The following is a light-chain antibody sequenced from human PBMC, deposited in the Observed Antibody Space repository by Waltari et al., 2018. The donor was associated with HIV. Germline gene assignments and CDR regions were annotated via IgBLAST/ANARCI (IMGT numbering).Light chain of an antibody. J-gene: IGLJ2*01. CDR3: QSYDSSLSGSV. CDR1: SSNIGARFH. V-gene: IGLV1-40*01. Sequence: SVLTQPPSVSGAPGQRVTIACTGRSSNIGARFHVHWYQQLPGTAPKLLIYGNNNRPSGVPDRFSGSKSGTSASLAITGLQAEDEADYYCQSYDSSLSGSVFGGGTKLTVL. CDR2: GNN.